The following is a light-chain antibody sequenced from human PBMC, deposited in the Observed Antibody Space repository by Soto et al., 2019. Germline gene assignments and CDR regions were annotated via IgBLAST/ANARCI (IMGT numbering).Light chain of an antibody. CDR1: QSVAANY. J-gene: IGKJ2*01. Sequence: EVVLTQSPGTLSLSPGKRATLSCRASQSVAANYLAWYQQKRGQAPRLLIYGASSRATGIPDRFSGSGSGTDFTLTISRLEPEDFASYYCQHYHSFPHTFGQGAKLEIK. CDR3: QHYHSFPHT. CDR2: GAS. V-gene: IGKV3-20*01.